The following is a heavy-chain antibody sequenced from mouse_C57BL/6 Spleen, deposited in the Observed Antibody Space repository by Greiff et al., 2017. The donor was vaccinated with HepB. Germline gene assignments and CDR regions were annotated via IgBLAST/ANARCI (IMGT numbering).Heavy chain of an antibody. Sequence: EVKLVESGGGLVKPGGSLKLSCAASGFTFSSYAMSWVRQTPEKRLEWVATISDGGSYTYYPDNVKGRFTISRDNAKNNLYLQMSHLKSEDTAMYYCARGDDGYDYRGQGTPLPGSS. CDR3: ARGDDGYDY. CDR2: ISDGGSYT. D-gene: IGHD2-3*01. V-gene: IGHV5-4*03. J-gene: IGHJ2*01. CDR1: GFTFSSYA.